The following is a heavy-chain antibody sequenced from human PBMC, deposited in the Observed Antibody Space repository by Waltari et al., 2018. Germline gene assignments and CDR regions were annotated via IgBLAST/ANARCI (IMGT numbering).Heavy chain of an antibody. J-gene: IGHJ4*02. D-gene: IGHD2-15*01. Sequence: QVTLKESGPVLVKPTETLTLTCTVSGFSLSNARMGVSWIRQPPGKALEWLAHIFSNDEKYYSTSLKSRITTSKDTSKSQVVLTSTNMDPVDTATYYCARLLGYCSGGSCHGLVFDYWGQGTLVTVSS. CDR3: ARLLGYCSGGSCHGLVFDY. CDR2: IFSNDEK. CDR1: GFSLSNARMG. V-gene: IGHV2-26*01.